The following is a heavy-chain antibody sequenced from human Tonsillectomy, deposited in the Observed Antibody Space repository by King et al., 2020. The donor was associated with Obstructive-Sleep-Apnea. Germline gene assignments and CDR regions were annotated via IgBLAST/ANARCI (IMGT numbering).Heavy chain of an antibody. D-gene: IGHD3-10*01. V-gene: IGHV4-4*07. Sequence: QLQESGPGLVKPSETLSLTCTVSGDSISSYYWSWIRQPAGKGLEWIGRIYTSGSTNYNPSLKSRVTMSVDTSKNQFSLKLSSVTAADTAVYYCARDSVKWLATGEFSRSFDYWGQGTLVTVSS. CDR1: GDSISSYY. J-gene: IGHJ4*02. CDR2: IYTSGST. CDR3: ARDSVKWLATGEFSRSFDY.